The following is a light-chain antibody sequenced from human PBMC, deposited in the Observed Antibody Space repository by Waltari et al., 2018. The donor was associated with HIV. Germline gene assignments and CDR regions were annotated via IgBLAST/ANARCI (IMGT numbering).Light chain of an antibody. J-gene: IGLJ2*01. CDR3: AAWDDSLNGVV. CDR2: KNK. Sequence: QSVLTQSPSASGTPGQRVIISCSGSSSNIGGRNYVNWYQLLPGTAPKLLIYKNKQRPSGVPDRCSGSKSGTSASLAISGRRSEDEADYYCAAWDDSLNGVVFGGGTKLTVL. CDR1: SSNIGGRNY. V-gene: IGLV1-47*01.